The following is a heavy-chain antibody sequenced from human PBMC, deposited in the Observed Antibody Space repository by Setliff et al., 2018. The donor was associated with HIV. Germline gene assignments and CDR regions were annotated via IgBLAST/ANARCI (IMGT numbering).Heavy chain of an antibody. CDR3: ARESYGSGSYRKRNSAFDI. CDR2: ITPLLGTT. Sequence: GASVKVSCKASGGTFSSYGITWVRQAPGQGLEWMGGITPLLGTTNYAQRFQSRVTLTTDESTNTVFMDLSSLRSEDTAVYYCARESYGSGSYRKRNSAFDIWGQGTMVT. J-gene: IGHJ3*02. CDR1: GGTFSSYG. V-gene: IGHV1-69*05. D-gene: IGHD3-10*01.